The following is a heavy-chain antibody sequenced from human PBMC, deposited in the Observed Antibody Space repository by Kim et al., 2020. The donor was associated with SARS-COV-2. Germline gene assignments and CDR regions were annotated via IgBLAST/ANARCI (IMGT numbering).Heavy chain of an antibody. V-gene: IGHV1-3*04. CDR2: INTGNGNT. J-gene: IGHJ6*02. D-gene: IGHD2-2*01. Sequence: ASVKVSCKASGYTFTTYAIQWVRQAPGQRLEWMGWINTGNGNTKYSEKFQGRVTIIRDTSANTAYMELSSLRSEDTAVYYCARSVAIMPPGMDVWGQGTTVTVSS. CDR3: ARSVAIMPPGMDV. CDR1: GYTFTTYA.